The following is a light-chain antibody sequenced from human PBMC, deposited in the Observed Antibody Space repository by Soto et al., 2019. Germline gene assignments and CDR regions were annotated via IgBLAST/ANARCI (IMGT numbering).Light chain of an antibody. J-gene: IGKJ2*01. CDR1: RSVSGDY. CDR2: GAS. V-gene: IGKV3-20*01. CDR3: QQYGRSPT. Sequence: EVVLTQSPGTLSLSPGERATLSCRASRSVSGDYLAWYQQRPGQAPRLLIYGASDRAAGIPARFSGRGSGTDFTLTISRLEPEDFAVYFCQQYGRSPTFGQGTKLEIK.